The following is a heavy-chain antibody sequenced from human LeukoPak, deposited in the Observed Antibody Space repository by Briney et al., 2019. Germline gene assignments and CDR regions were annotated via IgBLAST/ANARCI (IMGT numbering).Heavy chain of an antibody. CDR3: ARDEDY. CDR1: GYTFTSYD. CDR2: IHTGNGDI. V-gene: IGHV1-3*04. J-gene: IGHJ4*02. Sequence: ASVKVSCKASGYTFTSYDINWVRQAPGQSLEWVGWIHTGNGDIKHSEKFQDRITLTRDTSASTAYMGLSGLTFEDTAVYFCARDEDYWGQGTLVTVSS.